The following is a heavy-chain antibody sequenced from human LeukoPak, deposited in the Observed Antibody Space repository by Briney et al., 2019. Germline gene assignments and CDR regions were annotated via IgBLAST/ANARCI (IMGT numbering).Heavy chain of an antibody. CDR3: RGHRYGYEVDY. V-gene: IGHV3-23*01. CDR1: GFTFRSYA. Sequence: GESLKISCASSGFTFRSYAMSWVRQAPGKGLEWISGISNSGVTPYYADSVKGRFSISRDNSKNMVYLQMSSLRVDDTAIYYCRGHRYGYEVDYWGQGALVTVSS. J-gene: IGHJ4*02. D-gene: IGHD5-18*01. CDR2: ISNSGVTP.